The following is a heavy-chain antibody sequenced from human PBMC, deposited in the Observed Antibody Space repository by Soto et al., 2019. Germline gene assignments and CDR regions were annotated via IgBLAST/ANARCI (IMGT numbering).Heavy chain of an antibody. CDR3: AKDARITIFGVVLSAFDI. D-gene: IGHD3-3*01. CDR1: GFTFSTYV. CDR2: ISGSGDST. V-gene: IGHV3-23*01. Sequence: HPGGSLRLSCAASGFTFSTYVMSWVRQAPGKGLEWVSSISGSGDSTFYADSVKGRFTISRDNSKNTVYLQMNSLRAEDTAVYYCAKDARITIFGVVLSAFDIWGQGTMVTVSS. J-gene: IGHJ3*02.